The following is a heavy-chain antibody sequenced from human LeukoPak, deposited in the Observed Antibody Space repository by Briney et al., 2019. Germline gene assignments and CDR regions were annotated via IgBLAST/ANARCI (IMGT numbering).Heavy chain of an antibody. V-gene: IGHV3-21*01. CDR3: ARRTESSGRYFDY. Sequence: PGGSLRLSCAASGFTFSSYGMHWLRQAPGKGLEWVSSISSSSSYIYYADSVKGRFTISRDNAKNSLYLQMNSLRAEDTAVYYCARRTESSGRYFDYWGQGTLVTVSS. J-gene: IGHJ4*02. D-gene: IGHD3-10*01. CDR2: ISSSSSYI. CDR1: GFTFSSYG.